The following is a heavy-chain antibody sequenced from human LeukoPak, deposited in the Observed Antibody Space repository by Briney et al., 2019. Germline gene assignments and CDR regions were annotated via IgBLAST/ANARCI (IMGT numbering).Heavy chain of an antibody. V-gene: IGHV1-69*04. CDR2: IIPILGIA. J-gene: IGHJ4*02. CDR1: GGTFSSYA. Sequence: GASVKVSCKASGGTFSSYAISWVRQAPGQGLEWMGRIIPILGIANYAQKFQGRVTITADKSTSTAYMELTSLTSEDTAVYYCARLVWFGELSYPLDYWGQGTLVTVSS. D-gene: IGHD3-10*01. CDR3: ARLVWFGELSYPLDY.